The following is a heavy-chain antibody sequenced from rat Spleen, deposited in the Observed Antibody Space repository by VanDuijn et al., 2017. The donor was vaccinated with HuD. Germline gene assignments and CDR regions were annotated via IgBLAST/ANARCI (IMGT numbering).Heavy chain of an antibody. J-gene: IGHJ2*01. CDR2: MWSGGST. CDR1: GFSLTSYN. Sequence: QVQLMESGPGLVQPSETLSLTCTVSGFSLTSYNVHWVRQPPGKGLEWMGVMWSGGSTDYNSALKSRLSISRDTSKNQVFLKMNSLQSEDTTTYYCARRHYGYTDYFDYWGQGVMVTVSS. D-gene: IGHD1-9*01. CDR3: ARRHYGYTDYFDY. V-gene: IGHV2-45*01.